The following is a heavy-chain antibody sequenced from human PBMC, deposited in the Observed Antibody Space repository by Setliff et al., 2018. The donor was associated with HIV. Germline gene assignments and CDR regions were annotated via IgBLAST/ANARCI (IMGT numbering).Heavy chain of an antibody. D-gene: IGHD6-13*01. V-gene: IGHV3-23*01. CDR1: RFTFSNYA. Sequence: GESLKISCVASRFTFSNYAMNWVRQAPGKGLEWVSAISGSGGSTYYADSVKGRFTISRDNSKNTLYLQMNSLRAEDTAVYYCARDQAYSTAWSGFDFWGQGALVTVSS. J-gene: IGHJ4*02. CDR2: ISGSGGST. CDR3: ARDQAYSTAWSGFDF.